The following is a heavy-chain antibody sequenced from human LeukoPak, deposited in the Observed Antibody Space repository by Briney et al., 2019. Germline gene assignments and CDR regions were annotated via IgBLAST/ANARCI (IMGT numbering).Heavy chain of an antibody. V-gene: IGHV4-59*08. J-gene: IGHJ4*02. CDR1: GGSISSYY. Sequence: SETLSLTCTVSGGSISSYYWSWIRQPPGKGLEWIGYIYYSGSTNYNPSLKSRVTISVDTSKSQFSLKLSSVTAADTAVYYCARLSATQWRAFDYWGQGTLVTVSS. CDR3: ARLSATQWRAFDY. CDR2: IYYSGST. D-gene: IGHD6-19*01.